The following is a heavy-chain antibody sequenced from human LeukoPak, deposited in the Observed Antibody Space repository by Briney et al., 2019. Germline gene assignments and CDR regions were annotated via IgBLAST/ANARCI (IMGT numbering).Heavy chain of an antibody. CDR2: IYPGDSDT. Sequence: PGESLKISCKGSGYSFTSYWIGWVRQMPGKGLEWMGIIYPGDSDTRYSPSFQGQVTISADKSISTAYLQWSSLKASDTAMYCCARLLREGYCSGGSCYRYYFDYWGQGTLVTVSS. CDR3: ARLLREGYCSGGSCYRYYFDY. CDR1: GYSFTSYW. J-gene: IGHJ4*02. V-gene: IGHV5-51*01. D-gene: IGHD2-15*01.